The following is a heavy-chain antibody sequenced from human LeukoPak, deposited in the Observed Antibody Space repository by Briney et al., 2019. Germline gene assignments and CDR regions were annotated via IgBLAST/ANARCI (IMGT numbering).Heavy chain of an antibody. CDR2: ISYDGSNK. J-gene: IGHJ4*02. Sequence: PARSLSLSCAASGFTISSYVMERVRQAPGMGLEWVAVISYDGSNKYYADAVKGRFTNSRDNSKNTLYLQMSSLRAEDTAVYYCARDRSPIVVVTAISFDYWGQGTLVTVSS. V-gene: IGHV3-30-3*01. CDR1: GFTISSYV. CDR3: ARDRSPIVVVTAISFDY. D-gene: IGHD2-21*02.